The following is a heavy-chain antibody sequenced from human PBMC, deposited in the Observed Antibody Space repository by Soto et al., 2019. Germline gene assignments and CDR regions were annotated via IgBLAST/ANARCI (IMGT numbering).Heavy chain of an antibody. CDR1: GYSFTSYG. Sequence: QVHLVQSGAEVKKPGASVKVSCKGSGYSFTSYGITWVRQAPGQGVEWMGWISAHNGNTDYAQKLQGRVTVTRDTSTSTAYMELRSLRSDDTAVYYCPRGRYGDYWGQGALGTVSS. J-gene: IGHJ4*02. CDR3: PRGRYGDY. CDR2: ISAHNGNT. V-gene: IGHV1-18*01. D-gene: IGHD1-1*01.